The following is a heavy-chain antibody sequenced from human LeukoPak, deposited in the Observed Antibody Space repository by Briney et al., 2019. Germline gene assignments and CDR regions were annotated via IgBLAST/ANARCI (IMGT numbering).Heavy chain of an antibody. Sequence: GGSLRLSCTASGFTFGDYAMSWFRQAPGKGLEWVGFIRSKAYGGTTEYAASVKGRFTISRDDSKSIAYLQMNSLKTEDTAVYYCTARYSSGWCAFDIWGQGTMVTVSS. CDR1: GFTFGDYA. V-gene: IGHV3-49*03. CDR3: TARYSSGWCAFDI. D-gene: IGHD6-19*01. J-gene: IGHJ3*02. CDR2: IRSKAYGGTT.